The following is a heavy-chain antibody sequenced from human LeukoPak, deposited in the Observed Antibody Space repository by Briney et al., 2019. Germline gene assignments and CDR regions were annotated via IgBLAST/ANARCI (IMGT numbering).Heavy chain of an antibody. Sequence: PGGSLRLSCAASGFTVSSNYMSWVRQAPGKGLEWVSVLYSGGSTYYADSVKGRFTISRDNSKNTLYLQMNSLRAEDMAVYYCARGDVQATTGFDPWGQGTLVTVSS. V-gene: IGHV3-53*01. J-gene: IGHJ5*02. CDR3: ARGDVQATTGFDP. D-gene: IGHD4-17*01. CDR2: LYSGGST. CDR1: GFTVSSNY.